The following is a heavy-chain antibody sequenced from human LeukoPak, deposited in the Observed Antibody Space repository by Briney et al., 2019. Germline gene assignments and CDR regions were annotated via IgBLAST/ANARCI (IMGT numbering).Heavy chain of an antibody. V-gene: IGHV4-61*02. CDR1: GDSISSSSSY. CDR3: AKDPSGYSYGINWFDP. D-gene: IGHD5-18*01. CDR2: IYTSGST. Sequence: SETLSLTCTVSGDSISSSSSYWSWIRQPAGKGLEWIGRIYTSGSTNYNPSLKSRVTMSVDTSKNQFSLKLSSVTAADTAIYYCAKDPSGYSYGINWFDPWGQGTLVTVSS. J-gene: IGHJ5*02.